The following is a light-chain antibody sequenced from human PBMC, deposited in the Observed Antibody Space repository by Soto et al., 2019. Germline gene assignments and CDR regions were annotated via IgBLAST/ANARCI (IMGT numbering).Light chain of an antibody. CDR1: QSVSSSY. CDR3: QQYGSSRYT. Sequence: EIVLTQSPGTLSSSPGERATLSCRASQSVSSSYLAWYQQKPGQAPRLLIYGASRRATGITDMFSGSGAGTDFTLTSSRLEAEDAAVYYYQQYGSSRYTFGQGTKLEIK. V-gene: IGKV3-20*01. CDR2: GAS. J-gene: IGKJ2*01.